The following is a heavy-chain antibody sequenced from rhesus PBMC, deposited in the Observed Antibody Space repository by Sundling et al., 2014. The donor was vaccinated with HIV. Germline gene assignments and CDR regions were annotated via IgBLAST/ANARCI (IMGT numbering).Heavy chain of an antibody. CDR1: GGSISDSYR. D-gene: IGHD1-26*01. V-gene: IGHV4S10*01. Sequence: QVQLQESGPGVVKPSETLSLTCAVSGGSISDSYRWSWIRQPPGKGLEWIGYIYGSSTSTNYNPSLKSRVTISKDTSKNQFSLKLSSVTAADTAVYYCARGLLELLNYWGQGVLVTVSS. CDR2: IYGSSTST. J-gene: IGHJ4*01. CDR3: ARGLLELLNY.